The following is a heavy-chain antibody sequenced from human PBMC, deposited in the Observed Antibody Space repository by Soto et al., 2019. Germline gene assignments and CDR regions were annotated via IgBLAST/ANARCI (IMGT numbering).Heavy chain of an antibody. CDR1: GFTFSSYG. J-gene: IGHJ4*02. CDR2: ISYDGSNK. D-gene: IGHD3-22*01. V-gene: IGHV3-30*18. Sequence: LRLSCAASGFTFSSYGMHWVRQAPGKGLEWVAVISYDGSNKYYADSVKGRFTISRDNSKNTLYLQMNSLRAEDTAVYYCAKDEYYDSSGYTGDYWGQGTLVTVSS. CDR3: AKDEYYDSSGYTGDY.